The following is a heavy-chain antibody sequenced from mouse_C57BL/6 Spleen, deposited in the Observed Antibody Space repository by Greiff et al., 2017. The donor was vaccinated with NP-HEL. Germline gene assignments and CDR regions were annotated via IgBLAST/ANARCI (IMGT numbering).Heavy chain of an antibody. CDR1: GYTFTSYW. CDR2: IDPSDSYT. J-gene: IGHJ1*03. Sequence: QVQLQQSGAELVMPGASVKLSCKASGYTFTSYWMHWVKQRPGQGLEWIGEIDPSDSYTNYNQKFKGKSTLTVDKSSSTAYMQLSSLTSEDSAVYYCAREYSDVWGTGTTVTVSS. CDR3: AREYSDV. V-gene: IGHV1-69*01. D-gene: IGHD5-2*01.